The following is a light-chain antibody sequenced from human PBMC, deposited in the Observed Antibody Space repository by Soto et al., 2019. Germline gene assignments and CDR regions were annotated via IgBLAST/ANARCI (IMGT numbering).Light chain of an antibody. CDR2: KAS. CDR1: QTIDSW. V-gene: IGKV1-5*03. CDR3: QHYNSYSEA. J-gene: IGKJ1*01. Sequence: DIQMTQSPSTLSASVGDRVTITCRASQTIDSWLAWYQQRPGKAPKLLIYKASTLKSGVPSRFSGSASGTEFTLTISSLQPDDFATSYCQHYNSYSEAFGQGTKVDIK.